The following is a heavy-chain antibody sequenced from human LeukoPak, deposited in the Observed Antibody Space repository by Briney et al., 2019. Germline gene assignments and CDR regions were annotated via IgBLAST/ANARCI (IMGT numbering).Heavy chain of an antibody. CDR2: INWNGGST. CDR1: GGSISTYY. CDR3: ARDLGLWFGELSAAVDY. Sequence: ETLSLTCTVSGGSISTYYWSWIRQPPGKGLEWVSGINWNGGSTGYADSVKGRFTISRDNAKNSLYLQMNSLRAEDTALYYCARDLGLWFGELSAAVDYWGQGTLVTVSS. J-gene: IGHJ4*02. V-gene: IGHV3-20*04. D-gene: IGHD3-10*01.